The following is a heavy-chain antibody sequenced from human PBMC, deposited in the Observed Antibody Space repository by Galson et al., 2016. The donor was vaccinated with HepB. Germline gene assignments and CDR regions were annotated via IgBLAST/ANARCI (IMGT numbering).Heavy chain of an antibody. Sequence: SLRLSCAASGFTLSSYDISWVRQAPGKGPEWVSAITGSGSSTYYADSVKGRFTITRDNSKNTLYLQMTSLRAEDTAVYYCASGIAVTTSNSFWYFELWGRGTLVTVSA. CDR2: ITGSGSST. CDR3: ASGIAVTTSNSFWYFEL. V-gene: IGHV3-23*01. J-gene: IGHJ2*01. CDR1: GFTLSSYD. D-gene: IGHD3-10*01.